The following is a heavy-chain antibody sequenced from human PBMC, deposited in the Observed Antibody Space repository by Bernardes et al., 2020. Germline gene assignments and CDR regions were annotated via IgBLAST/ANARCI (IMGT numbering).Heavy chain of an antibody. V-gene: IGHV1-2*06. J-gene: IGHJ4*02. CDR1: GYTFTGYY. CDR3: ASKDIVVVVAAMVEYFDY. Sequence: ASVKVSCKASGYTFTGYYMHWVRQAPGQGLEWMGRINPNSGGTNYAQKFQGRVTMTRDTSISIAYMELSRLRSDDTAVYYCASKDIVVVVAAMVEYFDYWGQGTLVTVSS. CDR2: INPNSGGT. D-gene: IGHD2-15*01.